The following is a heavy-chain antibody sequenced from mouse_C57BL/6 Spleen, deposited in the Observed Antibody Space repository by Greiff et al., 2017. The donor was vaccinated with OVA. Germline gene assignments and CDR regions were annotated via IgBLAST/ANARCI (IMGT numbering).Heavy chain of an antibody. D-gene: IGHD1-1*01. V-gene: IGHV1-22*01. J-gene: IGHJ3*01. Sequence: EVQLVESGPELVKPGASVKMSCKASGYTFTDYNMHWVKQSHGKSLEWIGYINPNNGGTSYNQKFKGKATLTVNKSSSTAYMELRSLTSEDSAVYYCAGYGSSYDWFAYWGQGTLVTVSA. CDR1: GYTFTDYN. CDR2: INPNNGGT. CDR3: AGYGSSYDWFAY.